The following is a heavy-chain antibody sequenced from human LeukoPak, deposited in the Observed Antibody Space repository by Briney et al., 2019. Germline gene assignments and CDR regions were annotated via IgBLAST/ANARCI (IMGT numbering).Heavy chain of an antibody. CDR3: ARADYGDYGYYFDY. J-gene: IGHJ4*02. D-gene: IGHD4-17*01. CDR1: GFTFSSYD. Sequence: GGSLRLSCAASGFTFSSYDMHWVRQATGKGLEWVSAIGTAGDTYYPGSVKGRFTISRENAKNSLYLQMNSLRAGDTAVYYCARADYGDYGYYFDYWGQGTLVTVSS. CDR2: IGTAGDT. V-gene: IGHV3-13*01.